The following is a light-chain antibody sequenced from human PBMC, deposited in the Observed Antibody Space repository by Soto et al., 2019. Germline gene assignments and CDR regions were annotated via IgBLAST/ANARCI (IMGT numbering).Light chain of an antibody. V-gene: IGKV3-15*01. CDR1: QSVGSN. J-gene: IGKJ1*01. CDR3: HQFNNWPPGT. CDR2: GPS. Sequence: EIVMTQSPAILSVSPGERATLSCRASQSVGSNFAWYPQKPGQAPRLLMYGPSTRATGLPARFSGSGSGTEFTLTISTLQSEDFAVYYCHQFNNWPPGTFGQGTKVDIK.